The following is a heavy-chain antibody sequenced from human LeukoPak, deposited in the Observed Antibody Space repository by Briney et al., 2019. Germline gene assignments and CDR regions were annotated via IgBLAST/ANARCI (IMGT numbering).Heavy chain of an antibody. V-gene: IGHV3-48*03. CDR3: ARDKVGYCSSTSCQGYYYYGMDV. Sequence: GGSLRLSCAASGFTFSSYEMNWVRQAQGKGLEWVSYISSSGSTIYYADSVKGRFTISRDNAKNSLYLQMNSLRAEDTAVYYCARDKVGYCSSTSCQGYYYYGMDVWGQGTTVTVSS. CDR1: GFTFSSYE. J-gene: IGHJ6*02. D-gene: IGHD2-2*01. CDR2: ISSSGSTI.